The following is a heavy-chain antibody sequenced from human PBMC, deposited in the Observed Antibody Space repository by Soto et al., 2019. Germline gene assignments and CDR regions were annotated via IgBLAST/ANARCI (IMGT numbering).Heavy chain of an antibody. V-gene: IGHV3-21*01. CDR2: ISVSISYI. CDR1: RSAFSSYS. J-gene: IGHJ6*02. D-gene: IGHD6-19*01. Sequence: WGSLRLSCVASRSAFSSYSISWVRQAPGKGLEWVSSISVSISYIYYAASVKGRFTISRDNNATSVYLQMKNLRADDTAVYHCATIQRSGPRWGIDLWGQGTRVTVSS. CDR3: ATIQRSGPRWGIDL.